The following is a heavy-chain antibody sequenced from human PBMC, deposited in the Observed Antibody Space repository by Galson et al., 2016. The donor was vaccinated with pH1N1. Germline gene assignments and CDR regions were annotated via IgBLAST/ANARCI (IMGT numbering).Heavy chain of an antibody. CDR1: GGIFGSSA. J-gene: IGHJ4*02. D-gene: IGHD2-2*01. Sequence: SVKVSCKASGGIFGSSAISCVRQAPGQGLEWMGGIIAIFNTATYAQKFQGRVAITADKSTTTAYMELSSLRSEDTAIYFCARHSCYHVQSEFDSWGQGTLVTVSS. CDR3: ARHSCYHVQSEFDS. V-gene: IGHV1-69*06. CDR2: IIAIFNTA.